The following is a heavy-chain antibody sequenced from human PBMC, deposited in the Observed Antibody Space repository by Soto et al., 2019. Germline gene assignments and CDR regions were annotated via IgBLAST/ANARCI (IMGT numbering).Heavy chain of an antibody. CDR1: GGSMSSYY. Sequence: QVQLQESGPGLVKPSETLSLTCTVSGGSMSSYYWSWIRQPPGKGLEWIGYIYYSGSTNYIPSLKSRCTISVDTSKKQFSLKLSSVTAADTAVYYCAGWGVYCTSTSCFERWFDPWGQGILVTVSS. CDR3: AGWGVYCTSTSCFERWFDP. J-gene: IGHJ5*02. V-gene: IGHV4-59*08. D-gene: IGHD2-2*01. CDR2: IYYSGST.